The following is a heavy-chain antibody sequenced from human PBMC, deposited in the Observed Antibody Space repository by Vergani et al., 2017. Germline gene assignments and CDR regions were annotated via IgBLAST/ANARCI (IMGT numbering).Heavy chain of an antibody. CDR2: ISSSSSYI. CDR1: GFTFSSYS. J-gene: IGHJ3*02. CDR3: AREYYDYVWGSYRPTDAFDI. V-gene: IGHV3-21*01. Sequence: EVQLVESGGGLVKPGGSLRLSCAASGFTFSSYSMNWVRQAPGKGLEWVSSISSSSSYIYYADSVKGRFTISRDNAKNSLYLQMNSLRAEDTAVYYCAREYYDYVWGSYRPTDAFDIWGQGTMVTVSS. D-gene: IGHD3-16*02.